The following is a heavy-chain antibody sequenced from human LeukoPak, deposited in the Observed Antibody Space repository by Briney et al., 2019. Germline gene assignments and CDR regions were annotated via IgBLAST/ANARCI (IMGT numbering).Heavy chain of an antibody. D-gene: IGHD5-24*01. J-gene: IGHJ6*02. CDR1: GGSISSYY. Sequence: SETLSLTRTVSGGSISSYYWNWIRQPPGKGLEWIGYIYYSGSTNYNPSLRSRVTISVDTSKNQLSLKLSSVTAADTAVYYCARHEGWPQSDYYYGMDVWGQGTTVTVSS. CDR2: IYYSGST. V-gene: IGHV4-59*01. CDR3: ARHEGWPQSDYYYGMDV.